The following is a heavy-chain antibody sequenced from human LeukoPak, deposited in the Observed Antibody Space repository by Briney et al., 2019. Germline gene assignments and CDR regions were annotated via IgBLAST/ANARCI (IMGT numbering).Heavy chain of an antibody. CDR2: MYYKGDA. CDR3: ARDGVAAAGNFDY. D-gene: IGHD6-13*01. J-gene: IGHJ4*02. V-gene: IGHV4-39*07. Sequence: SETLSLTCTVSGGSIYSRSYYWGWVRQPPGRGLEWIGSMYYKGDAYFNPSLKSRVTISQDTSKNQFSLKLKSVTAADTAVYYCARDGVAAAGNFDYWGQGTLVTVSS. CDR1: GGSIYSRSYY.